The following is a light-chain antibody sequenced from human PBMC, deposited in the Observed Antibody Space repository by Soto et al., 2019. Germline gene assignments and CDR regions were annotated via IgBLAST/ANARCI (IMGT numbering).Light chain of an antibody. CDR1: KNDIGVYDF. V-gene: IGLV2-8*01. J-gene: IGLJ1*01. CDR3: KAYAGSNTYV. CDR2: EVV. Sequence: LTQPPSASGSPGQSVTISCTGTKNDIGVYDFVSWYQHHPGKAPRLIIYEVVQRPSGVPDRFSGSKSGNTASLTVSGLQAADEADYFCKAYAGSNTYVFGSGTKVTVL.